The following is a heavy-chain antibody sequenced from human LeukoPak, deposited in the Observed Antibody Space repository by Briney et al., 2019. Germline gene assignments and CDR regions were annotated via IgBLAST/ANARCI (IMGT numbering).Heavy chain of an antibody. Sequence: GASVKVSCKASGYTFIRNGISWVRQAPGQGLEWMGWINTNTGNPTYAQGFTGRFVFSLDTSVSTAYLQISSLKAEDTAVYYCARVRKWFDPWGQGTLVTVSS. CDR2: INTNTGNP. CDR3: ARVRKWFDP. CDR1: GYTFIRNG. J-gene: IGHJ5*02. V-gene: IGHV7-4-1*02.